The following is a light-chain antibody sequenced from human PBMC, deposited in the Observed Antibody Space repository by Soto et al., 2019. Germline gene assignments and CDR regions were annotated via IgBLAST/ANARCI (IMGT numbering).Light chain of an antibody. V-gene: IGLV2-14*01. J-gene: IGLJ1*01. CDR3: SSYTSSRAYV. CDR1: SSDVGGYNY. CDR2: EVS. Sequence: QSALTQPASVSGSPGQSITISCTGTSSDVGGYNYVSWYQQQSGKAPKLMIHEVSNRPSGVSNRFSGSKSGNTASLTISGLQAKDEADYYCSSYTSSRAYVFGIGTKVTVL.